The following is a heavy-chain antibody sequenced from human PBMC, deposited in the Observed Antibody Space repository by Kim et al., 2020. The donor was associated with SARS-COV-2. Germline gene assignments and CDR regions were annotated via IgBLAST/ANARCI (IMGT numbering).Heavy chain of an antibody. D-gene: IGHD6-13*01. J-gene: IGHJ6*02. Sequence: GGSLRLSCAASGFTFSSYAMHWVRQAPGKGLEWVAVISYDGSNKYYADSVKGRFTISRDNSKNTLYLQMSSLRAEDTAVYYCAREVRTSSSWDFGNYYYYGMDVWGQGTTVTVSS. CDR2: ISYDGSNK. V-gene: IGHV3-30*04. CDR3: AREVRTSSSWDFGNYYYYGMDV. CDR1: GFTFSSYA.